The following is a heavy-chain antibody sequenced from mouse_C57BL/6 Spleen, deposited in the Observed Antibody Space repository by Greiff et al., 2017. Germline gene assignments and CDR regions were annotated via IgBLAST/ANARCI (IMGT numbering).Heavy chain of an antibody. D-gene: IGHD2-12*01. CDR2: INPSSGYT. CDR3: ARDRRYDDYAMDY. V-gene: IGHV1-7*01. Sequence: VQLQQSGAELAKPGASVKLSCKASGYTFTSYWMHWVKQRPGQGLEWIGYINPSSGYTKYNQKFKDKATLTADKSSSTAYMQLSSLTYEESAVDYCARDRRYDDYAMDYWGQGTSGTVSS. CDR1: GYTFTSYW. J-gene: IGHJ4*01.